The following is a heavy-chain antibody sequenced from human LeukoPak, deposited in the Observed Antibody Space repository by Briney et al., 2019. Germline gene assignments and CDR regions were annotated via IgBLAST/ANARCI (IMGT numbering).Heavy chain of an antibody. CDR3: ARVGSSSGYGY. D-gene: IGHD6-6*01. CDR1: GFTFSSDS. J-gene: IGHJ4*02. V-gene: IGHV3-21*01. CDR2: ISSSSSYI. Sequence: GGCLRLSCAASGFTFSSDSMNWGRQAPGKGLGWFSSISSSSSYIYYADSVKGRFTIFRDNAKNSLYLQMNSLRAEDTAVYYCARVGSSSGYGYWGQGTLVTVSS.